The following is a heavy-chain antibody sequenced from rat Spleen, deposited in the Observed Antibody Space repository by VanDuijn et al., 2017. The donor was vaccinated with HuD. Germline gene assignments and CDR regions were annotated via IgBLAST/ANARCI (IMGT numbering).Heavy chain of an antibody. D-gene: IGHD1-9*01. V-gene: IGHV5S23*01. CDR1: GFTFSDYT. CDR2: ISSGGRNT. Sequence: EVQLVESGGGLVQPGRSLKLSCAASGFTFSDYTMAWVRQAPKKGLEWVASISSGGRNTYYRDSVKGRFTVSRDNAKNTLYLQMDSLRSEDTATYYCARGGYNYGWFAYWGQGTLVTVSS. CDR3: ARGGYNYGWFAY. J-gene: IGHJ3*01.